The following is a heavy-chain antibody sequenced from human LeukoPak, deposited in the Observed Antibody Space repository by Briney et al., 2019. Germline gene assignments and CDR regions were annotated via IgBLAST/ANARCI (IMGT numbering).Heavy chain of an antibody. CDR3: VRAATGTYCLDC. CDR2: TGPDGTST. D-gene: IGHD1-26*01. Sequence: PGGSLRLSCAASGFTFSRYWMHWVRQAPGKGLVWVSRTGPDGTSTDYADSVKGRFTISRDNAKNMMYLQMNSLRVEDTAVYYCVRAATGTYCLDCWGQGTLVTVSS. CDR1: GFTFSRYW. J-gene: IGHJ4*02. V-gene: IGHV3-74*01.